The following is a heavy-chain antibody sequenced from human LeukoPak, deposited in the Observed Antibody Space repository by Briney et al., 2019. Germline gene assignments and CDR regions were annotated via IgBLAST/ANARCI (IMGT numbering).Heavy chain of an antibody. CDR3: ASELSSYDFWL. CDR2: ISSSSSTT. Sequence: GGSLRLSCAASGLTFSRFNMNWVRQAPGKGLEWVSYISSSSSTTYHADSVKGRFTISRDNAKNSLYLQMNSLGAEDTAGYCASELSSYDFWLWGQGTLVTVSS. J-gene: IGHJ4*02. CDR1: GLTFSRFN. V-gene: IGHV3-48*01. D-gene: IGHD3-3*01.